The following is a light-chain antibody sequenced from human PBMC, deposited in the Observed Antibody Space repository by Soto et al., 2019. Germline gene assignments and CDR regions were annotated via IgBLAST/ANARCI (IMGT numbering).Light chain of an antibody. Sequence: EIVLTQSPGSLSLSPGEGATLSCRASQSVSSSFFAWYQQKPGQAPSLLIYGASRRATGVPDRFSVSGSGTDFTLSISRLEPEDFAVYYCQQYESSVTFGQGTKVEIK. J-gene: IGKJ1*01. CDR2: GAS. V-gene: IGKV3-20*01. CDR1: QSVSSSF. CDR3: QQYESSVT.